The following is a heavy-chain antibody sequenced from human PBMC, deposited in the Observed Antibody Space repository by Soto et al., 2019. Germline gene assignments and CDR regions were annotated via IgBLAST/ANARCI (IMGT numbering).Heavy chain of an antibody. CDR3: ARHIAVSGTRGFDH. Sequence: QVQLQESVPGLMKPSGTLSLTCAVSGGAITSNWWSWVRQPPGKGLEWIAEIFHTGSANYNPSLMSRLTISMDKSKNHLSLNLNSVTAADTAVYYCARHIAVSGTRGFDHWGQGTLVTVSS. CDR2: IFHTGSA. CDR1: GGAITSNW. J-gene: IGHJ4*02. V-gene: IGHV4-4*02. D-gene: IGHD2-21*01.